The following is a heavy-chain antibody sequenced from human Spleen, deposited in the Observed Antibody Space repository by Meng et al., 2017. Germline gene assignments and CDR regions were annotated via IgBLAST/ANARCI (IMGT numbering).Heavy chain of an antibody. D-gene: IGHD6-19*01. J-gene: IGHJ4*02. CDR1: GGSMNNDHW. CDR2: IWHAGGT. V-gene: IGHV4-4*02. CDR3: AIDGSGWQQEDF. Sequence: QVQLQESGPGVVKPSETLSLSFTVSGGSMNNDHWGSWVRQTPGQGLEWIGEIWHAGGTNYNPSFKSRVTMSIDKSNNQFSLKLTSVTAADTAVYYCAIDGSGWQQEDFWGQGTLVTVSS.